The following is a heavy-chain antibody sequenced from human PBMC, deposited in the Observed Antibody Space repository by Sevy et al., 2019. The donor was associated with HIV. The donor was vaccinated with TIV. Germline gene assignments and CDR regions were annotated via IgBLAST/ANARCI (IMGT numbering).Heavy chain of an antibody. V-gene: IGHV3-30-3*01. CDR3: ASESYIVGATF. CDR1: GFTFSSYA. Sequence: GGSLRLSCAASGFTFSSYAMHWVRQAPGKGLEWVAVISYDGSNKYYADSVKGRFTISRDNSKNTLYLQMNSLRAEDTAVYYCASESYIVGATFGGQGTLVTVSS. J-gene: IGHJ4*02. D-gene: IGHD1-26*01. CDR2: ISYDGSNK.